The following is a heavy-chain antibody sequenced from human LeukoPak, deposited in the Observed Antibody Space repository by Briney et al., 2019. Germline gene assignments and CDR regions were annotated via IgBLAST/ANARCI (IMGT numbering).Heavy chain of an antibody. CDR1: GGSFSGYY. D-gene: IGHD3-3*01. V-gene: IGHV4-34*01. J-gene: IGHJ6*02. Sequence: PSETLSLTCAVYGGSFSGYYWSWIRQPPGKGLEWIGEINHSGSTNYNPSLKSRVTISVDTSKNQFSLKLSSVTAADTAVYYCARGLRGLRFLEWSQRYYYYYGMDVWGQGTTVTVSS. CDR3: ARGLRGLRFLEWSQRYYYYYGMDV. CDR2: INHSGST.